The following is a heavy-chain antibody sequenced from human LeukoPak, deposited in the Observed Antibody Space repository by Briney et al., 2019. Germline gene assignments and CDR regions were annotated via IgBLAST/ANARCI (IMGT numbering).Heavy chain of an antibody. Sequence: SETLSLTCTVSGGSISSGGYYWSWIRQHPGKGLEWIGYIHYSGSTYYNPSLKSRVTISVDTSKNQFSLKLSSVTAADTAVYYCARDLIHDYIVTWFDPWGQGTLVTVSP. CDR2: IHYSGST. V-gene: IGHV4-31*03. CDR3: ARDLIHDYIVTWFDP. D-gene: IGHD4-11*01. CDR1: GGSISSGGYY. J-gene: IGHJ5*02.